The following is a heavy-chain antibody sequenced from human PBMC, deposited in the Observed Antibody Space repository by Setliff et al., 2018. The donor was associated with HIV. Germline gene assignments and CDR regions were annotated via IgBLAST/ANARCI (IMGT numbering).Heavy chain of an antibody. CDR3: ARIVATITCYDY. D-gene: IGHD5-12*01. J-gene: IGHJ4*02. CDR1: GGAISSGNW. Sequence: SETLSLTCAVSGGAISSGNWWSWVRQPPGKGLEWIGEIYHSGSTNHNPSLKSRVTISVDKSKNRFSLKLSSVTAADSAVSYCARIVATITCYDYWGQGTLVTVSS. V-gene: IGHV4-4*02. CDR2: IYHSGST.